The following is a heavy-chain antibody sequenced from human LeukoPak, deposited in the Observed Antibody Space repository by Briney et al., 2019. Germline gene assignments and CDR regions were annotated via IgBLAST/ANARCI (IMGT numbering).Heavy chain of an antibody. CDR1: GGTFSSYA. V-gene: IGHV1-69*06. D-gene: IGHD1-1*01. CDR3: ARDGHWNDVSYYYYYMDV. CDR2: IIPIFGTA. Sequence: SVKVSCKASGGTFSSYAISWVRQAPGQGLEWMGGIIPIFGTANYAQKFQGRVTITADKSTSTAYMELSSLRSEDTAVYYCARDGHWNDVSYYYYYMDVWGKGTTVTVSS. J-gene: IGHJ6*03.